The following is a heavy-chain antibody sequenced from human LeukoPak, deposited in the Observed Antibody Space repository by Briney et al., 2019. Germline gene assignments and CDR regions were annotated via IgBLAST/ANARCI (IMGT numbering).Heavy chain of an antibody. J-gene: IGHJ6*03. CDR2: ISGSGGST. CDR3: AAYYYGSGSRLDYYYMDV. Sequence: GGSLRLSCAASGFTFSSYAMSWVRQAPGKGLEWVSAISGSGGSTYYADSVKGRFTISRDNSKNTLYLQMNSLRAEDTAVYYCAAYYYGSGSRLDYYYMDVWGKGTTVTVSS. CDR1: GFTFSSYA. V-gene: IGHV3-23*01. D-gene: IGHD3-10*01.